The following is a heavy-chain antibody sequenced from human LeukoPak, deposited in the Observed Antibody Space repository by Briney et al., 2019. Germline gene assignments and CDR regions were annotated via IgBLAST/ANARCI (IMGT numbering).Heavy chain of an antibody. CDR3: ARELGGSLEDY. Sequence: GASVKVSCKASGYTFTSYAMHWVRQAPGQRLEWMGWINAGNGNTKYSQKFQGRVTITRDTSASTAYVELSSLRSEDTAVYYCARELGGSLEDYWGQGTLVTVSS. CDR1: GYTFTSYA. CDR2: INAGNGNT. V-gene: IGHV1-3*01. J-gene: IGHJ4*02. D-gene: IGHD3-3*01.